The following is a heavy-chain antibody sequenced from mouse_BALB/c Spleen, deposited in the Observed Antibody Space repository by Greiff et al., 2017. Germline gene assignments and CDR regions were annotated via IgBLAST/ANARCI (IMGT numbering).Heavy chain of an antibody. J-gene: IGHJ3*01. Sequence: VQLQQSGAELVKPGASVKLSCKASGYTFTSYDINWVRQRPEQGLEWIGWIFPGDGSTKYNEKFKGKATLTTDKSSSTAYMQLSRLTSEDSAVYYCNAVYYDYDEFAYWGQGTLVTVSA. V-gene: IGHV1S56*01. CDR1: GYTFTSYD. CDR3: NAVYYDYDEFAY. CDR2: IFPGDGST. D-gene: IGHD2-4*01.